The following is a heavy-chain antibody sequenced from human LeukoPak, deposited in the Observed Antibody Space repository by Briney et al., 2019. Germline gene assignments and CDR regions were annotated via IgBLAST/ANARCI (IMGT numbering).Heavy chain of an antibody. CDR1: RFTFTTYS. D-gene: IGHD3-22*01. V-gene: IGHV3-21*01. CDR2: ISSSGTYL. Sequence: GGSLRLSCAASRFTFTTYSMNWVRQAPGKGLEWVSSISSSGTYLYYADSVKGRFTISRDNSKNTLYLQMNSLRAEDTAVYYCAKDRDDSSGYYPFDYWGQGTLVTVSS. J-gene: IGHJ4*02. CDR3: AKDRDDSSGYYPFDY.